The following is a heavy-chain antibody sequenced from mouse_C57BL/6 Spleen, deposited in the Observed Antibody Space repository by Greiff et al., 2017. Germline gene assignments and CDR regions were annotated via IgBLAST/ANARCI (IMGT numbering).Heavy chain of an antibody. V-gene: IGHV5-4*01. J-gene: IGHJ3*01. CDR2: ISDGGSYT. D-gene: IGHD2-4*01. Sequence: EVQRVESGGGLVKPGGSLKLSCAASGFTFSSYAMSWVRQTPEKRLEWVATISDGGSYTYYPDNVKGRFTISRDNAKNNLYLQMSHLKSEDTAMYYCARGALYYDYDKGFAYWGQGTLVTVSA. CDR3: ARGALYYDYDKGFAY. CDR1: GFTFSSYA.